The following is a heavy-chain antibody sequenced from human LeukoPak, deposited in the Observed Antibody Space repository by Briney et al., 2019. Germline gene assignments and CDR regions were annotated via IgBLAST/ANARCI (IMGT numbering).Heavy chain of an antibody. CDR1: GFTFSSYS. CDR2: ISSGSTTI. Sequence: GGSLRLPCAASGFTFSSYSMNWVRQAPGKGLEWVSYISSGSTTIYYADSVKGRFTISRDNAKNSLYLNMNSLRDEDTAVYYCACSVRGVRFDFWGQGTLVTVSS. D-gene: IGHD3-10*01. CDR3: ACSVRGVRFDF. V-gene: IGHV3-48*02. J-gene: IGHJ4*02.